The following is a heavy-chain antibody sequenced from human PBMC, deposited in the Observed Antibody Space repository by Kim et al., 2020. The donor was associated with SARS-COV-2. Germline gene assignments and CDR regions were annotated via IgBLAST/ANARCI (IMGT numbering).Heavy chain of an antibody. V-gene: IGHV3-33*01. CDR2: IWYDGSNK. Sequence: GGSLRLSCAASGFTFTNYGMHWVRQTPGKGLEWVAVIWYDGSNKYYADSVKGRFTISRDNPKNTVYLQMNSLRAEDTAVYYCARSYYYDSSGTPDYWGQGTLVTVSS. CDR3: ARSYYYDSSGTPDY. CDR1: GFTFTNYG. D-gene: IGHD3-22*01. J-gene: IGHJ4*02.